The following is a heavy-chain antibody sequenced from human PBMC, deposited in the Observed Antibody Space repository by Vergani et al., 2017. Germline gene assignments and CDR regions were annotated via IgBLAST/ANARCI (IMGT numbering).Heavy chain of an antibody. D-gene: IGHD2-2*01. CDR3: AKGPRYQPLALFDY. Sequence: EVQLVESGGGLVKPGGSLRLSCAASGFTFSSYSMNWVRQAPGKGLGWVSSISSSSSYIYYADSVKGRFTISRDNAKNSLYLQMNSLRAEDTAVYYCAKGPRYQPLALFDYWGQGTLVTVSS. CDR1: GFTFSSYS. CDR2: ISSSSSYI. J-gene: IGHJ4*02. V-gene: IGHV3-21*04.